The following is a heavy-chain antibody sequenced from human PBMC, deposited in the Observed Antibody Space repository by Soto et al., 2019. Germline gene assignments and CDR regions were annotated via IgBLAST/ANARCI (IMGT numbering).Heavy chain of an antibody. J-gene: IGHJ4*02. CDR2: IYHSGST. CDR1: SGSISSSNW. Sequence: SETLSLTCAVSSGSISSSNWWSWVRQPPGKGLEWIGEIYHSGSTNYNPSLKSRVTISVDTSKNQFSLKLSSVTAADTAVYYCARELPPIFGVVSQGGFDYWGQGTLVTVSS. CDR3: ARELPPIFGVVSQGGFDY. V-gene: IGHV4-4*02. D-gene: IGHD3-3*01.